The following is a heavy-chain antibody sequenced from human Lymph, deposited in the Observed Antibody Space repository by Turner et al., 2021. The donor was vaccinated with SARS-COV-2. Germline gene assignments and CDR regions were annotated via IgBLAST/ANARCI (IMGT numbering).Heavy chain of an antibody. CDR3: ASDPPIQIWVDYVYYGMAV. CDR2: INPSGGST. J-gene: IGHJ6*02. D-gene: IGHD5-18*01. CDR1: GYTFTSYY. V-gene: IGHV1-46*01. Sequence: QVQLVQSGAEVKKPGASVKVSCKASGYTFTSYYMHWVRQAPGQGLEWMRIINPSGGSTSYVKKFKGRVTMNRNTSTSTVYTALSSLRSEDTVVYYCASDPPIQIWVDYVYYGMAVWGQGTTVTVSS.